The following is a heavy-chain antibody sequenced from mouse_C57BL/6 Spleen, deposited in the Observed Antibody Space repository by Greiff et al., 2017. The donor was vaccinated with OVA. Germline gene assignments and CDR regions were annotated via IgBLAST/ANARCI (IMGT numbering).Heavy chain of an antibody. CDR1: GFTFSSYA. J-gene: IGHJ1*03. CDR2: ISDGGSYT. Sequence: EVTLVESGGGLVKPGGSLKLSCAASGFTFSSYAMSWVRQTPEKRLEWVATISDGGSYTYYPDNVKGRFTISRDNAKNNLYLQMSHLKSEDTAMYYCARDSYGSSYRYFDVWGTGTTVTVSS. CDR3: ARDSYGSSYRYFDV. V-gene: IGHV5-4*01. D-gene: IGHD1-1*01.